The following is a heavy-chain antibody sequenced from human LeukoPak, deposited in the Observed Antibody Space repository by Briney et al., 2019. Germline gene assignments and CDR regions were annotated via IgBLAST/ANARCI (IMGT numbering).Heavy chain of an antibody. CDR2: IYYSGST. Sequence: SETLSLTCTVTGGSISSYYWSWIRQPPGMGLDWIGYIYYSGSTNYNPSLKSRVTISVDTSKNQFSLKLTSVTAADTAVYYCARVRFGYGGFDPWGQGTLVTVSS. J-gene: IGHJ5*02. D-gene: IGHD3-16*01. V-gene: IGHV4-59*01. CDR1: GGSISSYY. CDR3: ARVRFGYGGFDP.